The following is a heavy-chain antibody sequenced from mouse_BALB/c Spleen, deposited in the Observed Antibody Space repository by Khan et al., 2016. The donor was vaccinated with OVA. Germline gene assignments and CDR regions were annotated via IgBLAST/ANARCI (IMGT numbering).Heavy chain of an antibody. Sequence: QVQLQQSGAELARPGASVKMSCKASGYTFTSYTIHWIKKRPGKGLEWIGYINPSNGYTNYNQKFKDKATLTTDKSSTTAYLQLSSLTSDDSAVXNCVRDGAYHRNDGWFAYWGQGTLVTVSA. CDR2: INPSNGYT. D-gene: IGHD2-14*01. CDR3: VRDGAYHRNDGWFAY. J-gene: IGHJ3*01. V-gene: IGHV1-4*01. CDR1: GYTFTSYT.